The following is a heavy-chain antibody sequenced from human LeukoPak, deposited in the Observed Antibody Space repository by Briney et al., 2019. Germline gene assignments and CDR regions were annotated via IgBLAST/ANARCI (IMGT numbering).Heavy chain of an antibody. V-gene: IGHV1-46*03. Sequence: ASVKVSCKASGYTFTSYYMHWVRQAPGQGLEWMGIINPRGGSTSYAQKFQGRVTMTRDTSTSTVYMELSSLRSEDTAVYYCARDPLRAALSLDVWGKGTTVTVSS. CDR2: INPRGGST. D-gene: IGHD6-6*01. J-gene: IGHJ6*04. CDR1: GYTFTSYY. CDR3: ARDPLRAALSLDV.